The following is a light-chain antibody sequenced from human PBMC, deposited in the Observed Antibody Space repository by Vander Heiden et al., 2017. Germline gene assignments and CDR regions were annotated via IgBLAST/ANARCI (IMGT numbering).Light chain of an antibody. V-gene: IGKV1-33*01. CDR2: DAS. CDR1: QDISNY. J-gene: IGKJ2*01. Sequence: DIQMTQSPSSLSASVGDRVTITCQASQDISNYLNWYQQKPGKAPKLLIYDASNLETGVPSRFSGSGSGTDFTFSISSLHPEDIATYYCQQDDNLPYTFGQGTKLELK. CDR3: QQDDNLPYT.